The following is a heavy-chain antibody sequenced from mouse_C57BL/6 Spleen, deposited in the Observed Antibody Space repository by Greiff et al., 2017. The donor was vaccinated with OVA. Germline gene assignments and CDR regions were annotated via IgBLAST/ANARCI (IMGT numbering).Heavy chain of an antibody. Sequence: DVHLVESGGDLVKPGGSLKLSCAASGFTFSSYGMSWVRQTPDKRLEWVATISSGGSYTYYPDSVKGRFTISRDNAKNTLYLQMSSLKSEDTAMYYCARERLRDYAMDYWGQGTSVTVSS. J-gene: IGHJ4*01. CDR1: GFTFSSYG. CDR2: ISSGGSYT. D-gene: IGHD2-4*01. CDR3: ARERLRDYAMDY. V-gene: IGHV5-6*01.